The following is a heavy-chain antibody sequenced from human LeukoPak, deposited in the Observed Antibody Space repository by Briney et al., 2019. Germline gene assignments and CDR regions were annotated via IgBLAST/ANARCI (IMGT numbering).Heavy chain of an antibody. J-gene: IGHJ4*02. CDR3: ARHIGMATIDY. V-gene: IGHV5-51*01. D-gene: IGHD5-24*01. Sequence: GESLQISCKGSGYSFTSYWIGWGRQMPAKGLEWMGIIYPGDSDTRYSPSFQGQFTISADKSISTAYLQRSSLKASDTAMYYCARHIGMATIDYWGQGTLVTVSS. CDR1: GYSFTSYW. CDR2: IYPGDSDT.